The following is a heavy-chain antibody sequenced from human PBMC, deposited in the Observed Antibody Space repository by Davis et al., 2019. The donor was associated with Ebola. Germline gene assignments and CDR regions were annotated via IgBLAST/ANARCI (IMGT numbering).Heavy chain of an antibody. CDR3: AKVHPPTTVTTGWFDP. Sequence: GSLRLSCAASGFIFSSYAMSWVRQAPGKGLEWVSSISVRSITYHADSVKGRFTISRDNSKNTLHLQMNSLRAEDTAVYYCAKVHPPTTVTTGWFDPWGQGTLVTVSS. V-gene: IGHV3-23*01. J-gene: IGHJ5*02. D-gene: IGHD4-17*01. CDR1: GFIFSSYA. CDR2: ISVRSIT.